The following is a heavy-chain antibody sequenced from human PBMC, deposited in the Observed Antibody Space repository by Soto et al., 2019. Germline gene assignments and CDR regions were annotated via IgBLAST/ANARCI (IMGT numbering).Heavy chain of an antibody. CDR3: AREGGSYDSGGYLIRGAFDI. CDR1: GDSISRIDYY. J-gene: IGHJ3*02. Sequence: ASETLSLTCIVSGDSISRIDYYWTWIRQHPEKGLEWIGNIYFRGNTYYSPSLESRLTISVDTSKNQFSLKLTSVTAADTAVYYCAREGGSYDSGGYLIRGAFDIWGQGTMVT. V-gene: IGHV4-31*03. CDR2: IYFRGNT. D-gene: IGHD3-22*01.